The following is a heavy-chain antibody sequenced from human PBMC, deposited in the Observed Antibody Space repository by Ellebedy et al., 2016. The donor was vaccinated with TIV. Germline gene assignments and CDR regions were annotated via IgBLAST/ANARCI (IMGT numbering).Heavy chain of an antibody. D-gene: IGHD1-26*01. CDR3: AALGYSGSYYFDY. CDR2: IIPILGIA. V-gene: IGHV1-69*04. CDR1: GGTFSSYA. Sequence: AASVKVSCKASGGTFSSYAISWVRQAPGQGLEWMGRIIPILGIANYAQKFQGRVTITADKSTSTAYMELSSLRSEDTAVYYCAALGYSGSYYFDYWGQGTLVTVSS. J-gene: IGHJ4*02.